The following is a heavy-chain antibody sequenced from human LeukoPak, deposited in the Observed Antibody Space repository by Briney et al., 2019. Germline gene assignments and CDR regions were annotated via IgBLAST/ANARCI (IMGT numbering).Heavy chain of an antibody. J-gene: IGHJ5*02. CDR2: INPSGGST. V-gene: IGHV1-46*01. CDR1: GYTFTSYY. Sequence: ASVKVSCKASGYTFTSYYMHWVRQAPGQGLEWIGIINPSGGSTSYAQKFQGRVTMTRDTSTSTVYMELSSLRSEDTAVYYCAREGGDYYDSSGSLSDPWGQGTLVTVSS. D-gene: IGHD3-22*01. CDR3: AREGGDYYDSSGSLSDP.